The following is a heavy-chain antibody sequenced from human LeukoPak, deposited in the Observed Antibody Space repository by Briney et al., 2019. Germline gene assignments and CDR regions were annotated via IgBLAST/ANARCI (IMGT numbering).Heavy chain of an antibody. Sequence: PSETLSLTCAVYGGSFSGYYWSWIRQPPGKGLEWIGEINHSGSTNYNPSLKSRVTISVDTSKNQCSLKLSSVTAADTAVYYCARGRIQLWLLTWGQGTLVTVSS. CDR1: GGSFSGYY. CDR3: ARGRIQLWLLT. J-gene: IGHJ5*02. V-gene: IGHV4-34*01. CDR2: INHSGST. D-gene: IGHD5-18*01.